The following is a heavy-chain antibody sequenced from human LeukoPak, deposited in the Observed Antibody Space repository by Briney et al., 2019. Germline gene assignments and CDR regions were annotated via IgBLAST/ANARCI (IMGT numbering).Heavy chain of an antibody. Sequence: SETLSLTCTVSGVSISSYYWSWIRQPPGKGLEWLGYIYYSGSTNYNPSLKSRVTISVDTSKNQFSLKLSSVTAADTAVYYCARGVGYGSGYFDYWGQGTLVTVSS. V-gene: IGHV4-59*01. CDR2: IYYSGST. CDR1: GVSISSYY. D-gene: IGHD3-10*01. CDR3: ARGVGYGSGYFDY. J-gene: IGHJ4*02.